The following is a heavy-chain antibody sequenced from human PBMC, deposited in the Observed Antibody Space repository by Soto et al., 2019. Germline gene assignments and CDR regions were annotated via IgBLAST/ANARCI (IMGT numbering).Heavy chain of an antibody. D-gene: IGHD2-8*01. Sequence: ASVQGSCKPSCSTFTGYHMHWVQQAPGQGLDGMGWINPDSGGTNYAQKFQVGVTMTRDTSIRTAYLGLSRLRSDYTAVYYFARAGIVLMVYAMQVEMATIEFDYLGQGPLVTVAS. V-gene: IGHV1-2*02. J-gene: IGHJ4*02. CDR2: INPDSGGT. CDR3: ARAGIVLMVYAMQVEMATIEFDY. CDR1: CSTFTGYH.